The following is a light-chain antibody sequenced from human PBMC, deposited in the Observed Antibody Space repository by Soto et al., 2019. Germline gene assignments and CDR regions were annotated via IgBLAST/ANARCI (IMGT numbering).Light chain of an antibody. CDR2: STN. J-gene: IGLJ1*01. CDR3: AGWDDSLGASCV. Sequence: QSVLSQPPSASGTPGQRFTISGSGSSANIGSKTVNWYQKIPGTAPKLLIYSTNQRPSGFPDRFSGSKSGTSASLAISGLQSEDEADYYCAGWDDSLGASCVFGTGTKVTVL. V-gene: IGLV1-44*01. CDR1: SANIGSKT.